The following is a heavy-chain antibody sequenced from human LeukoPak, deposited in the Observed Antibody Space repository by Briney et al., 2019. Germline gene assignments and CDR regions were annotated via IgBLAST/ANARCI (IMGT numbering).Heavy chain of an antibody. D-gene: IGHD3-22*01. CDR1: GGSFSGYY. CDR3: ARTQPYDSSPFDH. J-gene: IGHJ4*02. V-gene: IGHV4-34*01. CDR2: INHSGST. Sequence: SETLSLTCAVYGGSFSGYYWSWIRQPPGKGLEWIGEINHSGSTNYNPSLKSRVTISVDTSKNQFSLKLSSVTAADTAVYYCARTQPYDSSPFDHWGQGTLVTVSS.